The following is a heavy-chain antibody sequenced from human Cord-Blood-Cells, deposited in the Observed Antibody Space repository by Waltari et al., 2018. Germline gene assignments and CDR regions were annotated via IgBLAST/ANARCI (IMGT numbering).Heavy chain of an antibody. CDR2: ISSSSSYI. J-gene: IGHJ4*02. V-gene: IGHV3-21*01. Sequence: EVQLVESGGGLVKPGGSLRLYCAASGFTFSSYSMHWVRQAPGKGLGWVSSISSSSSYIYYADSVKGRFTISRDNAKNSLYLQMNSLRAEDTAVYYCARSASSSWFDYWGQGTLVTVSS. D-gene: IGHD6-13*01. CDR1: GFTFSSYS. CDR3: ARSASSSWFDY.